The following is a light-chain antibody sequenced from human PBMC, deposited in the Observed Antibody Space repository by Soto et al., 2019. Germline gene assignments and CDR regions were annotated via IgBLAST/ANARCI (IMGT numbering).Light chain of an antibody. CDR1: QSVRSN. Sequence: EIVMTQSPGTLSVSPGERATLSCRASQSVRSNLAWYQQKPGQAPRLLIYGASTRATDISARFSGSGSGTEFTLTISSLQSEDFAVYYCQQYNTWPRTFGQGTKVEVK. V-gene: IGKV3-15*01. CDR3: QQYNTWPRT. CDR2: GAS. J-gene: IGKJ1*01.